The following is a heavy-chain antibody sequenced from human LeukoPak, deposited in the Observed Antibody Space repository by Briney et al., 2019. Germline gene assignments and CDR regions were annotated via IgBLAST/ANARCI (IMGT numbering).Heavy chain of an antibody. Sequence: ASVKVSCKASGYTFTPYYIHWGRQAPGQGLEWMGIINPGGGGTTYAQKFQGRVTMTRDTSTSTVYMELSSLRSEDTDVYYCARDLSTAPGNYCFDYWGQGTLVTVSS. D-gene: IGHD6-13*01. J-gene: IGHJ4*02. CDR2: INPGGGGT. CDR3: ARDLSTAPGNYCFDY. V-gene: IGHV1-46*01. CDR1: GYTFTPYY.